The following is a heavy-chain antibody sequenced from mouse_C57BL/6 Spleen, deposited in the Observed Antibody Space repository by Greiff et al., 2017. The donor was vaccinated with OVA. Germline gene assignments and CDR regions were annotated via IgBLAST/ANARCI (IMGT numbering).Heavy chain of an antibody. D-gene: IGHD2-5*01. CDR2: INYDGSST. CDR1: GFTFSDYY. J-gene: IGHJ4*01. Sequence: EVKLVESEGGLVQPGSSMKLSCTASGFTFSDYYMAWVRQVPEKGLEWVANINYDGSSTYYLDSLKSRFIISRDNAKNILYLQMSSLKSEDTATYYCARGDYSNAMDYWGQGTSVTVSS. CDR3: ARGDYSNAMDY. V-gene: IGHV5-16*01.